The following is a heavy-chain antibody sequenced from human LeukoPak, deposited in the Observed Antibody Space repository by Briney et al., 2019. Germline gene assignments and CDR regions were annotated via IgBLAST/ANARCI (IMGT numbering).Heavy chain of an antibody. Sequence: ASVKVSCKASGYTFTSYGISWVRQAPGQGLEWMGWISACNGNTNYAQKLQGRVTMTTDTSTSTAYMELRSLRSDDTAVYYCARTRAYYDSSGPVDYWGQGTLVTVSS. CDR3: ARTRAYYDSSGPVDY. J-gene: IGHJ4*02. CDR2: ISACNGNT. V-gene: IGHV1-18*01. CDR1: GYTFTSYG. D-gene: IGHD3-22*01.